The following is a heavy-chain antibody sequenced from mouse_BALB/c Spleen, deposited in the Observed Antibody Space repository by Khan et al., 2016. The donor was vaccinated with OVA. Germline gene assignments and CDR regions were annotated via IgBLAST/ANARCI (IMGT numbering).Heavy chain of an antibody. CDR1: GYTFSSYW. D-gene: IGHD2-13*01. CDR2: ILPGSDSP. V-gene: IGHV1-9*01. Sequence: QAQLKQSGTELLKPGASVKISCKATGYTFSSYWIEWIKQRSGHGLEWIGEILPGSDSPNYNERFMGKATFTADTSSNTAYMQLSSLTSEDSAVSYSARQGGGDFSWFAYWGQGTLVTVSA. J-gene: IGHJ3*01. CDR3: ARQGGGDFSWFAY.